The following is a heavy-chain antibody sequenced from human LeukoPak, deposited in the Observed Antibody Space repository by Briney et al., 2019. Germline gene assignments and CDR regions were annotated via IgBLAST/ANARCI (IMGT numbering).Heavy chain of an antibody. V-gene: IGHV3-23*01. CDR2: ISSSGGNM. D-gene: IGHD1-26*01. J-gene: IGHJ1*01. CDR3: VKDFGSGWIKSTYFQR. CDR1: GFTFGSYA. Sequence: GGSLRLSCAASGFTFGSYAMNWVRQAPGKGLEWVSLISSSGGNMKYANSVSGRFTISRDNSENTVSLQMTSLRAEDTAIYFCVKDFGSGWIKSTYFQRWGQGTLVTVSS.